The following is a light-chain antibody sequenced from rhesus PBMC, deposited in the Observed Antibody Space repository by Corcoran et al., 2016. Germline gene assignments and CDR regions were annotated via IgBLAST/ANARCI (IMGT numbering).Light chain of an antibody. V-gene: IGKV3-42*03. CDR1: QSVTSN. Sequence: EIVMTQSPATLSLSPGQRATLSCRASQSVTSNLAWYQQKLGQAPSLLIFGASSRATGIPDRFSGSGSGTDFTLTISSLEPEDFAVYYCQQCSNWPLTFGGGTKVEIK. CDR2: GAS. CDR3: QQCSNWPLT. J-gene: IGKJ4*01.